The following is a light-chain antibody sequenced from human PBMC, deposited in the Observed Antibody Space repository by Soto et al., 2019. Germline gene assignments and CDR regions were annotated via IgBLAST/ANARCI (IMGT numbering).Light chain of an antibody. Sequence: EIVMTQSPVTLSVSPGERATLSCRASQSVSSNLASYQQKPGQAPRLLIYGASTRATGIPARFSGSGSGTEFTLTISSLQSEDVAVYYCQQYNDWRTFGQGTKLEIK. CDR2: GAS. CDR3: QQYNDWRT. J-gene: IGKJ2*01. V-gene: IGKV3-15*01. CDR1: QSVSSN.